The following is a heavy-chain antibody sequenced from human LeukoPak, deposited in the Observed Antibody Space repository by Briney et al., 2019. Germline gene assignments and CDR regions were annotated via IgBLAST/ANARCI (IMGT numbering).Heavy chain of an antibody. D-gene: IGHD7-27*01. J-gene: IGHJ4*02. CDR3: AKDGPVNWGGYYFDY. CDR1: GFTFDDYA. V-gene: IGHV3-43*02. Sequence: GGSLRLSCAASGFTFDDYAMHWVRQAPGKGLEWVSVVSGNGGSTYYADSVKGRFSISRDNSKNSLYLQMNGLRPEDTALYYCAKDGPVNWGGYYFDYWGQGTLVTVSS. CDR2: VSGNGGST.